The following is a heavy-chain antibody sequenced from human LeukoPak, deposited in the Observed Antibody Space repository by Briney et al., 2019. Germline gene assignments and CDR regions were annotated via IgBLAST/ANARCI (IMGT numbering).Heavy chain of an antibody. CDR1: GYTFSSYE. Sequence: PRGSLRLSCAASGYTFSSYEMNWVRQAPGKGLEWVSYISSSGSTIYYADSVKGRFTISRDNAKNSLYLQINSLRAEDTAVYYCARHHPSYGYRSLVPWGQGTMVTVSS. D-gene: IGHD5-18*01. V-gene: IGHV3-48*03. CDR2: ISSSGSTI. CDR3: ARHHPSYGYRSLVP. J-gene: IGHJ3*01.